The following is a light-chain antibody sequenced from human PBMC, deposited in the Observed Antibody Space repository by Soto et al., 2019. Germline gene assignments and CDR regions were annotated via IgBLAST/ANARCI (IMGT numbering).Light chain of an antibody. CDR2: EVS. J-gene: IGLJ3*02. CDR3: SSYTSSSTWV. Sequence: QSVLTQPASVSGSPGQSITISCIGTSSDVGGYKYVSWYQQQPGKAPKLMIYEVSYRPSGVSNRFSASKSGNTASLTISGLQAEDEADYYCSSYTSSSTWVFGGGTKVTVL. CDR1: SSDVGGYKY. V-gene: IGLV2-14*01.